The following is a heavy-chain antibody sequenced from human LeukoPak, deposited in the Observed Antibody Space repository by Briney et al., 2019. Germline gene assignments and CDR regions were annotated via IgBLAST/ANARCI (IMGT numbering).Heavy chain of an antibody. CDR2: IIPIFGTA. CDR3: AVVQGALNYYYYYYMDV. Sequence: SVKVSCKASGGTFSSYAISWVRHAPGQGLEWMGGIIPIFGTANYAQKFQGRVTITTDESTSTAYMELSSLRSEDKAVYYCAVVQGALNYYYYYYMDVWGKGTTVTVSS. D-gene: IGHD2-15*01. J-gene: IGHJ6*03. CDR1: GGTFSSYA. V-gene: IGHV1-69*05.